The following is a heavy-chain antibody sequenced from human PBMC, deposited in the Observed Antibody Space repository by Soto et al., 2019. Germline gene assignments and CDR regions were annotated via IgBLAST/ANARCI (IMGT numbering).Heavy chain of an antibody. CDR1: GLDFSSEV. J-gene: IGHJ6*02. V-gene: IGHV3-23*01. D-gene: IGHD1-26*01. Sequence: PGESLKISCAAFGLDFSSEVMCWVRQAPGKGLEWVSSISGSGRTIYHADSMRGRFAISRDNSKNSLYLQLNNLRVDDTAVYYCAKVGPSYYYGMDVWGQGTTVTVSS. CDR3: AKVGPSYYYGMDV. CDR2: ISGSGRTI.